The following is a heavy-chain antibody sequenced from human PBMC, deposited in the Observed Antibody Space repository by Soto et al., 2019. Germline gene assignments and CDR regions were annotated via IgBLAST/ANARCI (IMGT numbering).Heavy chain of an antibody. D-gene: IGHD2-15*01. CDR1: GGSISSGY. J-gene: IGHJ4*02. V-gene: IGHV4-59*12. CDR2: IYLSGST. CDR3: ARRYGGNFDY. Sequence: SETLSLTCSVSGGSISSGYWTWIRQPPGKGLEWIGYIYLSGSTNYNPSLKSRVTISVDTSKNQFSLKLSSVTAADTAVYYCARRYGGNFDYWGQGTLVTVSS.